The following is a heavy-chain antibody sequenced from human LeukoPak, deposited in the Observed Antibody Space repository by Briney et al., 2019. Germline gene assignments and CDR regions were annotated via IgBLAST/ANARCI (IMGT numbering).Heavy chain of an antibody. CDR1: GYSFTNYW. J-gene: IGHJ3*02. V-gene: IGHV5-51*01. Sequence: GESLKISCKGSGYSFTNYWIGWVRQMPGKGLEWMGIIYPGDSDTRYSPSFQGQVTISADKSISTAYLQWSSLKASDTAMYYCASFGLYDILTGYYQDGAFDIWGQGTMVTVSS. CDR3: ASFGLYDILTGYYQDGAFDI. D-gene: IGHD3-9*01. CDR2: IYPGDSDT.